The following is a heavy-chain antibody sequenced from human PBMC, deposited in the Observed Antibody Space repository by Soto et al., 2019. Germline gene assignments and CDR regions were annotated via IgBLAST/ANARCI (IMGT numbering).Heavy chain of an antibody. CDR2: ISYDGSNK. CDR3: AKPLRGPTYYDFWSGEFDI. CDR1: GFTFSSYG. Sequence: GGSLRLSCAASGFTFSSYGMHWVRQAPGKGLEWVAVISYDGSNKYYADSVKGRFTISRDNSKNTLYLQMNSLRAEDTAVYYCAKPLRGPTYYDFWSGEFDIWGQGAMVTVSS. J-gene: IGHJ3*02. V-gene: IGHV3-30*18. D-gene: IGHD3-3*01.